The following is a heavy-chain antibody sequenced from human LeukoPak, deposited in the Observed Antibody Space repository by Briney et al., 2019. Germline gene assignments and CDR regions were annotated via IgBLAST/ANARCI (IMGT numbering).Heavy chain of an antibody. J-gene: IGHJ4*02. CDR3: ATSWSSGYYFEN. Sequence: GGSLRLSCAASGFTFGSCWMSWVRQAPGKGLEWVANINQDGSERHYVDSMKGRFTISRDSAESSLYLHMNSLRAEDTAVYYCATSWSSGYYFENWGQGTLVTVSS. CDR1: GFTFGSCW. V-gene: IGHV3-7*01. CDR2: INQDGSER. D-gene: IGHD3-22*01.